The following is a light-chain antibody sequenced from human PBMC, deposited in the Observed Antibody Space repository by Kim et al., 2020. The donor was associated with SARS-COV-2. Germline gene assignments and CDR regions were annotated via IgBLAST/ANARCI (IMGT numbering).Light chain of an antibody. J-gene: IGKJ1*01. CDR2: GAS. Sequence: VSPGERATRSCRASQSVCSNLAWYQQKPGQTPRLLIYGASTRATGIPARFSGRGSGTEFTLTISSLQSEDFAVYYCQQYKNRARTFGQGTKVDSK. V-gene: IGKV3-15*01. CDR3: QQYKNRART. CDR1: QSVCSN.